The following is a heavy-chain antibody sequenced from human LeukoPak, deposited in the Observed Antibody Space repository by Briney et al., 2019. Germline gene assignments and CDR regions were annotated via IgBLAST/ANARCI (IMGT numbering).Heavy chain of an antibody. J-gene: IGHJ4*02. CDR3: ARSLGYSGYEDY. Sequence: GGSLRLSCAASGFTFSSYSMNWVRQAPGKGLEWVSSISSSSNYIYYADSVKGRFTISRDNAKNSLYLQMNSLRAEDTAVYYCARSLGYSGYEDYWGQGTLVTVSS. V-gene: IGHV3-21*01. CDR2: ISSSSNYI. D-gene: IGHD5-12*01. CDR1: GFTFSSYS.